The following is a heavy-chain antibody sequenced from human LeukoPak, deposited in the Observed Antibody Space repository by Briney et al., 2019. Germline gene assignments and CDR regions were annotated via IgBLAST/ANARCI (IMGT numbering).Heavy chain of an antibody. V-gene: IGHV4-59*01. Sequence: SESLSLTCTVSGGSIISYYWSWIRQPPGKGLEWIGYIYYSGSTNYNPSLKSRVTISVDTSKNQFSLKLSSVTAADTAVYYCARGTYSSGWSNWGQGALVTVSS. CDR3: ARGTYSSGWSN. CDR2: IYYSGST. D-gene: IGHD6-19*01. CDR1: GGSIISYY. J-gene: IGHJ4*02.